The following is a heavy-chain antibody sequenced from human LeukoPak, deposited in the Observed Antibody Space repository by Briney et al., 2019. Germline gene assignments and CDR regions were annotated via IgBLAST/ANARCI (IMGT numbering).Heavy chain of an antibody. CDR3: ANQAGHGFYYFDY. J-gene: IGHJ4*02. Sequence: PSETLSLTCAVSGGSISSSNWWSWVRQPPGKGLEWVSGISAGAGSTNYADSVKGRFTISRDNSKNTLYLQMNSLRAEDTAVYYCANQAGHGFYYFDYWGQGTLVTVSS. CDR1: GGSISSSN. D-gene: IGHD5-24*01. CDR2: ISAGAGST. V-gene: IGHV3-23*01.